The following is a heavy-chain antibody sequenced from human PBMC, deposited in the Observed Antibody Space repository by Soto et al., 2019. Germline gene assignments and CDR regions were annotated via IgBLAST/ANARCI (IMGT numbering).Heavy chain of an antibody. J-gene: IGHJ2*01. V-gene: IGHV3-30-3*01. CDR2: ISYDGSNK. CDR3: AFVFQAEDRIRYCSTVSAFLLNRSSDL. Sequence: QGLEWVAVISYDGSNKYYADSVKGRFTISRDTSKNTLYLQMNSLRAEDTAVYYCAFVFQAEDRIRYCSTVSAFLLNRSSDL. D-gene: IGHD3-9*01.